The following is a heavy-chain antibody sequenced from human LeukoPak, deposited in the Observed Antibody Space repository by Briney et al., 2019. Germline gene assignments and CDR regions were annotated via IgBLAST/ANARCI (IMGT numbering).Heavy chain of an antibody. CDR2: IYYSGST. V-gene: IGHV4-39*07. D-gene: IGHD1-26*01. J-gene: IGHJ4*02. CDR1: GGSISSNSYY. CDR3: ARDRWRGAHFDY. Sequence: SETLSLTCAVSGGSISSNSYYWGWIRQPPGKGLEWIGSIYYSGSTYYNPSLKSRVTISVDTSKNQFSLKLSSVTAADTAVYYCARDRWRGAHFDYWGQGTLVTVSS.